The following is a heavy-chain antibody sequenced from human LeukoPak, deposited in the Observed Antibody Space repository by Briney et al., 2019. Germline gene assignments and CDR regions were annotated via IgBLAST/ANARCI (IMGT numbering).Heavy chain of an antibody. Sequence: PSETLFLTCTVSGGSISSGGYYWSWIRQHPGKGLEWIGYIYYSGSTYYNPSLKSRVTISVDTSKNQFSLKLSSVTAADTAVYYCARSYSRGVWFDPWGQGTLVTVSS. CDR1: GGSISSGGYY. CDR3: ARSYSRGVWFDP. CDR2: IYYSGST. J-gene: IGHJ5*02. D-gene: IGHD6-13*01. V-gene: IGHV4-31*03.